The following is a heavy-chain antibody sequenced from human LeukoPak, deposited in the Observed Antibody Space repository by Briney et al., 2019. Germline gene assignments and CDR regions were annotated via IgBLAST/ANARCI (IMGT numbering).Heavy chain of an antibody. CDR2: INTDTRGT. CDR1: GFTFSDYW. V-gene: IGHV3-74*01. D-gene: IGHD3-16*01. Sequence: GGSLRLPCAASGFTFSDYWMHWVRQAPGKGLVWVSIINTDTRGTYYADSVKGRFTISRDNAKNTLYLQMNSLRAEDSAVYYCARAGAYHFDNWGQGTLVTVSS. CDR3: ARAGAYHFDN. J-gene: IGHJ4*02.